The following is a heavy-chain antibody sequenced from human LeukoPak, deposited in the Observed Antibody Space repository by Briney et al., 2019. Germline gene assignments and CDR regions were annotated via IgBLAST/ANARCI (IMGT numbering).Heavy chain of an antibody. V-gene: IGHV3-33*06. Sequence: GGSLRLSCAASGFTFSSYGMHWVRQAPGKGLEWVAVIWYDGSNKYYADSVKGRFTISRGNSKNTLYLQMNSLRAEDTAVYYCAKGSRGNYDSWGQGTLVTVSS. CDR1: GFTFSSYG. CDR2: IWYDGSNK. J-gene: IGHJ5*01. D-gene: IGHD1-26*01. CDR3: AKGSRGNYDS.